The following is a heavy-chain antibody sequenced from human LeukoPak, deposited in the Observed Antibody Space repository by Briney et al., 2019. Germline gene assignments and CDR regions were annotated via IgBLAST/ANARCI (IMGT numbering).Heavy chain of an antibody. Sequence: GGSLRLSCAASGFTFSSYVMSWVRQAPGKGLEWVSGIRGSGGTTYYADSVKGRFTISRDNSKNTLYLQMNSLRAEDTAVYYCAKQYKSYSYYYMDVRGKGTTVTVSS. CDR3: AKQYKSYSYYYMDV. D-gene: IGHD1-1*01. J-gene: IGHJ6*03. V-gene: IGHV3-23*01. CDR2: IRGSGGTT. CDR1: GFTFSSYV.